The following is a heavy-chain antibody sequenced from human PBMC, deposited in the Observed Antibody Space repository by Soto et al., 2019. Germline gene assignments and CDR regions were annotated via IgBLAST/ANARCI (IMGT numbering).Heavy chain of an antibody. J-gene: IGHJ3*02. CDR3: AATPGIAAAGTYDAFDI. CDR1: GFTFTSSA. V-gene: IGHV1-58*02. Sequence: SVKVSCKASGFTFTSSAMQWVRQARGQRLEWIGWIVVGSGNTNYAQKFQERVTITRDMSTSTAYMELSSLRSEDTAVYYCAATPGIAAAGTYDAFDIWGQGTMVTVSS. CDR2: IVVGSGNT. D-gene: IGHD6-13*01.